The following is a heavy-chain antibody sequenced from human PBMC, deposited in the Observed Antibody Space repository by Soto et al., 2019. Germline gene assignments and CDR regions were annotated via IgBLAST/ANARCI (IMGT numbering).Heavy chain of an antibody. J-gene: IGHJ4*02. CDR1: GVSITTNGYS. Sequence: SETLSLTCAVSGVSITTNGYSWSWIRQPPGKGLEWTGYTYPSGTIFYNPSLNSRVTISADTSNNQFSLKLTSVTAADTAVYFCATYTAFAKYYFDYWGRGTLVTVSS. V-gene: IGHV4-30-2*01. CDR3: ATYTAFAKYYFDY. CDR2: TYPSGTI. D-gene: IGHD3-16*01.